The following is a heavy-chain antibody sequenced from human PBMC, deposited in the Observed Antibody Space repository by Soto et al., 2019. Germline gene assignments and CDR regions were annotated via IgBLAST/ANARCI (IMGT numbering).Heavy chain of an antibody. CDR3: FKDWYSSSWYSAFDI. V-gene: IGHV3-64D*08. J-gene: IGHJ3*02. D-gene: IGHD6-13*01. CDR2: ISSNGGST. Sequence: PPGGSLRLSCSASGFTFSSYAMHWVRQAPGKGLEYVSAISSNGGSTYYADSVKGRFTISRDNPKNTLYLQMSSLRAEDTSVYYCFKDWYSSSWYSAFDIWGQGTMVTVSS. CDR1: GFTFSSYA.